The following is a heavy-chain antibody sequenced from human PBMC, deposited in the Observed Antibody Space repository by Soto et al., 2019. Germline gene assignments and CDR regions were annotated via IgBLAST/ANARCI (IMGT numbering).Heavy chain of an antibody. CDR3: ARGDTAMVSSFDY. CDR2: IIPIFGTA. CDR1: GGTFSSYA. Sequence: QVQLVQSGAEVKKPGSSVKVSCKASGGTFSSYAISWVRQAPGQGLEWMGGIIPIFGTANYAQKFQGRVTMTAYKSTSTAYRELSSLRSEDTDVYYCARGDTAMVSSFDYWGQGTLVTVSS. V-gene: IGHV1-69*06. D-gene: IGHD5-18*01. J-gene: IGHJ4*02.